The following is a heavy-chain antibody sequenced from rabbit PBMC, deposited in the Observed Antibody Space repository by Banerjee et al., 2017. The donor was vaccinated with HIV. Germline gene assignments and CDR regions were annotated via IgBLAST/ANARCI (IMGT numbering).Heavy chain of an antibody. D-gene: IGHD2-1*01. Sequence: QSLEESGGDLVKPGASLTLTCTASGFSFSSTAYMCWVRQAPGKGLEWIACIDTNDGDTDYANWPKGRFTISKTSSTTVTLEMTSLTVADTATFFCGRAGEGGYGYLDLWGPGTLVTVS. J-gene: IGHJ4*01. CDR1: GFSFSSTAY. CDR3: GRAGEGGYGYLDL. CDR2: IDTNDGDT. V-gene: IGHV1S40*01.